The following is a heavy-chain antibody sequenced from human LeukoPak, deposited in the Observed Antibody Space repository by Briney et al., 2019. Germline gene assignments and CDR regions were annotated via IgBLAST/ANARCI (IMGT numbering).Heavy chain of an antibody. CDR1: EMSFSAHY. CDR2: INYGGST. V-gene: IGHV4-34*01. Sequence: KPSETLSLTCAVSEMSFSAHYWNWIRQSPGKGLEWIGEINYGGSTKYTPSLEGRGTILIDTSKNQFSLKLTSVTAADTAVYYCARGFPPGSGSRGSHAFDVWGQGTMVTVSS. D-gene: IGHD6-19*01. CDR3: ARGFPPGSGSRGSHAFDV. J-gene: IGHJ3*01.